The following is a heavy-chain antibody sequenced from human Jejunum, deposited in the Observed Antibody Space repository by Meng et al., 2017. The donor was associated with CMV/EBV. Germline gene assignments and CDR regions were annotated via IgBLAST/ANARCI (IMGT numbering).Heavy chain of an antibody. CDR3: ATHEYGSPTSGFDP. Sequence: VSGGSITSTNWWTWVRQSPEKGLEWIGEIYQSGATGYNPSLKNRVTISIDKSKNQFSLKLTSVTAADTAVYYCATHEYGSPTSGFDPWGQGTLVTVSS. CDR2: IYQSGAT. D-gene: IGHD3-10*01. V-gene: IGHV4-4*02. CDR1: GGSITSTNW. J-gene: IGHJ5*02.